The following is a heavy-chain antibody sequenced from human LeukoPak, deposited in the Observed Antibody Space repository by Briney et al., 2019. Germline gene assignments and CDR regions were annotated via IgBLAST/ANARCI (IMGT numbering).Heavy chain of an antibody. CDR2: ISGSGGGT. CDR3: AVRGSYFDY. V-gene: IGHV3-23*01. J-gene: IGHJ4*02. D-gene: IGHD1-26*01. Sequence: GGSLRLSCAASGFTFSSYSMSWVRQAPGKGLEWVSAISGSGGGTYYADSVKGRFTISRDNSKNTLYLQMNSLRAEDTAVYYCAVRGSYFDYWGQGTLVTVSS. CDR1: GFTFSSYS.